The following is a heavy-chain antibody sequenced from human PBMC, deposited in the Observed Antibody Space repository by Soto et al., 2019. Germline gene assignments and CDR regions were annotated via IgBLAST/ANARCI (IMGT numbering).Heavy chain of an antibody. D-gene: IGHD3-3*01. Sequence: VASVKVSCKASGYTFTSYGISWVRQAPGQGLEWMGWISAYNGNTNYAQKLQGRVTMTTDTSTSTAYMELRSLRSDDTAVYYCARDRWSGYYLNWFDPWGQGTLVTVSS. J-gene: IGHJ5*02. V-gene: IGHV1-18*01. CDR1: GYTFTSYG. CDR3: ARDRWSGYYLNWFDP. CDR2: ISAYNGNT.